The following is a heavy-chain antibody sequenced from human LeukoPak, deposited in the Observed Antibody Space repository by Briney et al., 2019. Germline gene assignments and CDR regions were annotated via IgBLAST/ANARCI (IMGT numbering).Heavy chain of an antibody. CDR2: IYYSGST. D-gene: IGHD5-12*01. Sequence: SETLSLTCTVSGGSISSSSYYWGWIRQPPGKGLEWIGSIYYSGSTYYNSSLKSRVTISVDTSKNQFSLKLSSVTAADTAVYYCARDSAYSGCDINHHDYWGQGTLVTVSS. V-gene: IGHV4-39*02. CDR3: ARDSAYSGCDINHHDY. CDR1: GGSISSSSYY. J-gene: IGHJ4*02.